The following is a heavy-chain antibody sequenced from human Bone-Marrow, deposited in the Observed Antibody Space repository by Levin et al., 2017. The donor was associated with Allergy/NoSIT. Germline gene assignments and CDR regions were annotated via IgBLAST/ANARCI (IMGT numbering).Heavy chain of an antibody. J-gene: IGHJ4*02. CDR2: ISYDGDKK. CDR1: GFTFSSYA. CDR3: ARDRDHVLISFGESFSPLFDR. V-gene: IGHV3-30-3*01. D-gene: IGHD3-10*01. Sequence: RAGGSLRLSCAASGFTFSSYAMHWVRQAPGKGLEWVAVISYDGDKKYYADSVKGRFTISRDNSNNALHLRMNSLRTEDTAFYFCARDRDHVLISFGESFSPLFDRWGQGTLVTVSS.